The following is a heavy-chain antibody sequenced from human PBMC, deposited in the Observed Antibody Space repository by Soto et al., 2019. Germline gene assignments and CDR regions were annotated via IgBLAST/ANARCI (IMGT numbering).Heavy chain of an antibody. J-gene: IGHJ4*02. CDR3: ATYYGSGSTPLDC. Sequence: LRLSCAASGFSFSSYSMNWVRQAPGKGLEWVSSISSGNRYIYYADSVKGRFTISRDNAKNSPYLQMNSLRAEDTAVYYCATYYGSGSTPLDCWGQGTLVTVSS. CDR1: GFSFSSYS. CDR2: ISSGNRYI. V-gene: IGHV3-21*01. D-gene: IGHD3-10*01.